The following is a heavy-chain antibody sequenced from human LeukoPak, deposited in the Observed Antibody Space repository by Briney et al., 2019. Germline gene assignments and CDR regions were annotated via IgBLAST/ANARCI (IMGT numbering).Heavy chain of an antibody. J-gene: IGHJ4*02. Sequence: PAETLSLTCAVYGGSFSGYCWSWVRQSPGKGLEWIGEINHSGSTNYNPSLKSRVTISVDTSKNQFSLKLSSVTAADTAVYYCARGGYGSGSFWVYWGQGTLVTVSS. V-gene: IGHV4-34*01. CDR3: ARGGYGSGSFWVY. CDR1: GGSFSGYC. CDR2: INHSGST. D-gene: IGHD3-10*01.